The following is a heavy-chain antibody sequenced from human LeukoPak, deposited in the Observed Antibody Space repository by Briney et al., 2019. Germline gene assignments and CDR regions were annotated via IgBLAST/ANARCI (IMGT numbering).Heavy chain of an antibody. D-gene: IGHD6-19*01. V-gene: IGHV4-34*01. J-gene: IGHJ4*02. Sequence: SETLSLTCAVYGGSFSGYYWSWIRRPPGKGLEWIGEINHSGSTNYNPSLKSRVTISVDTSKNQFSLKLSSVTAADTAVYYCARKAGYSSGWSPRYFDYWGQGTLVTVSS. CDR1: GGSFSGYY. CDR2: INHSGST. CDR3: ARKAGYSSGWSPRYFDY.